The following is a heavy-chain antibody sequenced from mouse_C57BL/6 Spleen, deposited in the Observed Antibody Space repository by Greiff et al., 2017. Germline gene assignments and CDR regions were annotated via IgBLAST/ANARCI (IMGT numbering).Heavy chain of an antibody. CDR3: ASRSNSGYFDV. CDR2: IDPTDSYP. V-gene: IGHV1-50*01. D-gene: IGHD2-5*01. Sequence: QVQLQQPGAELVKPGASVKLSCKASGYTFTSYWMQWVKQRPGQGLEWLGEIDPTDSYPNSNQKFKSKATLTVDKSSSTAYMQLSSLTSEDSAVYYCASRSNSGYFDVWGTGTTVTVSS. J-gene: IGHJ1*03. CDR1: GYTFTSYW.